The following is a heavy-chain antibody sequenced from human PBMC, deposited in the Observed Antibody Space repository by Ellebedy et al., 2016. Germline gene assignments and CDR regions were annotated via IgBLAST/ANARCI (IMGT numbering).Heavy chain of an antibody. CDR2: INHSGST. CDR1: GGSFSGYY. J-gene: IGHJ2*01. Sequence: SETLSLXXAVYGGSFSGYYWSWIRQPPGKGLEWIGEINHSGSTNYNPSLKSRVTISVDTSKNQFSLKLSSVTAADTAVYYCARRSKDIVVVPAAMTYWYFDLWGRGTLVTVSS. CDR3: ARRSKDIVVVPAAMTYWYFDL. V-gene: IGHV4-34*01. D-gene: IGHD2-2*01.